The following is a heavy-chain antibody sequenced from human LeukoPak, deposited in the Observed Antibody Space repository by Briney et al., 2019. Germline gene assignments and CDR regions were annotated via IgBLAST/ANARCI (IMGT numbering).Heavy chain of an antibody. J-gene: IGHJ5*02. Sequence: SVKVSRKASGGTFSSYAISGVRQAPGHGLEWMGRIISIFGTAHYAQKFQGRVTIIPDESTSTAYMELSSLRSQNTALYYCARKGYCTNGVCYPSNWSDPWGQGSLVTPSS. V-gene: IGHV1-69*15. CDR3: ARKGYCTNGVCYPSNWSDP. CDR2: IISIFGTA. D-gene: IGHD2-8*01. CDR1: GGTFSSYA.